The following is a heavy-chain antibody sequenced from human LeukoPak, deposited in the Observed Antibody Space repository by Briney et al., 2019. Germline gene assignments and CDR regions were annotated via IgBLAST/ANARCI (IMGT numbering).Heavy chain of an antibody. D-gene: IGHD1-26*01. V-gene: IGHV3-53*01. Sequence: GGSLRLSCAASGFTVNRNYMSWVRQAPGKGLEWVSVIYSDGTTYYADSVRGRFTISRDNSKNTLYLQMNSLRAEDTAVYYCARSSGSLPGYYYMDVWGKGTTVTVSS. CDR3: ARSSGSLPGYYYMDV. J-gene: IGHJ6*03. CDR1: GFTVNRNY. CDR2: IYSDGTT.